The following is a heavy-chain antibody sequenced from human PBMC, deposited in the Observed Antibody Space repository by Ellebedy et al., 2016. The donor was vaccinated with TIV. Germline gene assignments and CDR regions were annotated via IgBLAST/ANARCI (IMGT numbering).Heavy chain of an antibody. V-gene: IGHV3-15*01. D-gene: IGHD3-10*02. J-gene: IGHJ4*02. CDR2: IRRNSDGGTA. CDR1: GFNFSNTY. Sequence: PGGSLRLSCVASGFNFSNTYMTWVRQAPGKGLEWVGRIRRNSDGGTADYTAPVKGRFTISREDSINTVYLQMNSLKTEDTAVYYCTTEGEFQLFGELIRWGQGTLITVSS. CDR3: TTEGEFQLFGELIR.